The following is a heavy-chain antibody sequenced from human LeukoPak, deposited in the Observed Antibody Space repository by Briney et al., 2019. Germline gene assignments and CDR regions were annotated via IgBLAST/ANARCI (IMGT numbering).Heavy chain of an antibody. D-gene: IGHD2-15*01. Sequence: SETLSLTCTVSGGSISSYYWSWIRQPPGKGLEWIGYIYYSGSTNYNPSLKSRVTISVDTSKNQFSLKLSSVTAADTAVYYCAREGGGGVGAFDIWGQGTMVTVSS. J-gene: IGHJ3*02. CDR2: IYYSGST. CDR1: GGSISSYY. V-gene: IGHV4-59*01. CDR3: AREGGGGVGAFDI.